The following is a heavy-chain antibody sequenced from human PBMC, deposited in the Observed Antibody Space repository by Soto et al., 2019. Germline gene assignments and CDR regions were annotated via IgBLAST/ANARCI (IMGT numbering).Heavy chain of an antibody. V-gene: IGHV3-72*01. CDR2: SRNKANSYTT. CDR1: GFTFSDHY. CDR3: ARRVAASDTVGAFDY. J-gene: IGHJ4*02. Sequence: GGSLRLSCAASGFTFSDHYMEWVRQAPGKGLEWLSRSRNKANSYTTAYAASVEGRFTISRDDSKDLLYLHMNSLKTEDTAVYYCARRVAASDTVGAFDYWGQGTLVTVPS. D-gene: IGHD5-12*01.